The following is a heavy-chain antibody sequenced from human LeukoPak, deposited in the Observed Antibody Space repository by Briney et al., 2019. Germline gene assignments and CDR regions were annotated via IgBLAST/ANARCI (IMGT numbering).Heavy chain of an antibody. V-gene: IGHV1-2*02. D-gene: IGHD2-8*01. CDR2: INPNSGGT. J-gene: IGHJ5*02. CDR3: AREKWSSGNWFDP. Sequence: ASVKVSCKASGYTFTGYYMHWVRQAPGQGLEWMGWINPNSGGTNYAQKFQGRVTMIRDTSISTAYMELSRLRSDDTAVYYCAREKWSSGNWFDPWGQGTLVTVSS. CDR1: GYTFTGYY.